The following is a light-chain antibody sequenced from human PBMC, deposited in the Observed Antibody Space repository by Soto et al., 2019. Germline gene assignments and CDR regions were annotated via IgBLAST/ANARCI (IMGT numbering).Light chain of an antibody. CDR1: SSDVGSYNL. CDR2: EDT. J-gene: IGLJ3*02. CDR3: CSYAGDNNWV. Sequence: QSVLTQPASVSGSPGQSITISCTGSSSDVGSYNLVSWYQQHPGKAPKLIIYEDTKRPSGASSRFSGSKSANTASLTVSGLQAEDEADYHCCSYAGDNNWVFGGGTQLTGL. V-gene: IGLV2-23*01.